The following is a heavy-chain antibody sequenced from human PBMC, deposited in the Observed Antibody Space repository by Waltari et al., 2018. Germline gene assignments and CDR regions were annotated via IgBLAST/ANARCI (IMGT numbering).Heavy chain of an antibody. CDR2: IIPIFGTA. V-gene: IGHV1-69*01. J-gene: IGHJ1*01. CDR3: ASTMGDSLTGYYHAEYFQH. CDR1: GGTFSSYA. D-gene: IGHD3-9*01. Sequence: QVQLVQSGAEVKKPGSSVKVSCKASGGTFSSYAISWVLQAPGQGLEWMGGIIPIFGTANYAQKFQGRVTITADESTSTAYMELSSLRSEDTAVYYCASTMGDSLTGYYHAEYFQHWGQGTLVTVSS.